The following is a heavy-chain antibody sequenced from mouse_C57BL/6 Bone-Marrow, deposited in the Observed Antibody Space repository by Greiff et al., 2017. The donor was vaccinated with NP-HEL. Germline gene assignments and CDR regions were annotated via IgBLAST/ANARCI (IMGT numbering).Heavy chain of an antibody. D-gene: IGHD2-1*01. J-gene: IGHJ2*01. V-gene: IGHV1-9*01. CDR2: ILPGSDST. Sequence: QVQLQQSGAELMKPGASVKLSCKATGYTFTGYWIEWVKQRPGHGLEWIGEILPGSDSTNYNEKFKGKATFTADTSSNTAYMQLSSLTTEDSAIYYCARQGGNYDDYFDYWGQGTTLTVSS. CDR1: GYTFTGYW. CDR3: ARQGGNYDDYFDY.